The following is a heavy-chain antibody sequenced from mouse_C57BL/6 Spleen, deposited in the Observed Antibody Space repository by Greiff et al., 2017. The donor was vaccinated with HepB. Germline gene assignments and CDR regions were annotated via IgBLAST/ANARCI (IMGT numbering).Heavy chain of an antibody. V-gene: IGHV5-12*01. CDR2: ISNGGGST. CDR3: ARDSSDNAMDY. J-gene: IGHJ4*01. D-gene: IGHD3-2*02. CDR1: GFTFSDYY. Sequence: EVKLMESGGGLVQPGGSLKLSCAASGFTFSDYYMYWVRQTPEKRLEWVAYISNGGGSTYYPDTVKGRFTISRDNAKNTLYLQMSRLKSEDTAMYYCARDSSDNAMDYWGQGTSVTVSS.